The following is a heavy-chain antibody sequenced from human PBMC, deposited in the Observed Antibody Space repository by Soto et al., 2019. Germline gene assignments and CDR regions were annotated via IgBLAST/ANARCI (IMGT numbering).Heavy chain of an antibody. CDR2: IIPILDMA. V-gene: IGHV1-69*02. D-gene: IGHD2-2*01. CDR1: GGTFRTYS. J-gene: IGHJ5*02. Sequence: QVQLVQSGAEVKKPGSSVKVSCKASGGTFRTYSITWVRQAPGQGLEWMGKIIPILDMANYAQKFQGRVTINANKSTSIAYMEPNQLRSEDTVGYYCAGGPGVGVPDYMFTRHNWFDPWGQGTRVTVSS. CDR3: AGGPGVGVPDYMFTRHNWFDP.